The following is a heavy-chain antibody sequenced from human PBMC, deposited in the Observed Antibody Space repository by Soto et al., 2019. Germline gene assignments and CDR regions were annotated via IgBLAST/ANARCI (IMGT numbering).Heavy chain of an antibody. J-gene: IGHJ4*02. CDR1: GYPFRAYY. CDR3: ARSEAAEPFFDY. D-gene: IGHD2-15*01. CDR2: INPSDGST. Sequence: QVQLVQSGAEVKKPGASVKVSCKASGYPFRAYYLDWVRQAPGQGLEWMGVINPSDGSTTYAQKXXXXXXXXSDTSTSTIYMDLKSLTSEDTAVYYCARSEAAEPFFDYWGQGTLVTVSS. V-gene: IGHV1-46*01.